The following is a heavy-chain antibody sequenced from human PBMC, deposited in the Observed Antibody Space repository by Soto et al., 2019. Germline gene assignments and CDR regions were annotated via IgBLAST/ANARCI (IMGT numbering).Heavy chain of an antibody. D-gene: IGHD5-12*01. J-gene: IGHJ4*02. Sequence: GASVKVSCKASGGTFSSYAISWVRQAPGQGLEWMGGIIPIFGTANYAQKFQGRVTITADESTSTAYMELSSLRSEDTAVYYCATDIVATIHAYWGQGTLVTVSS. V-gene: IGHV1-69*13. CDR1: GGTFSSYA. CDR2: IIPIFGTA. CDR3: ATDIVATIHAY.